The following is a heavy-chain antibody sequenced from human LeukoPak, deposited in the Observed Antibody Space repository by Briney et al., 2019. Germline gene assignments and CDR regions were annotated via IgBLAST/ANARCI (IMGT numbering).Heavy chain of an antibody. J-gene: IGHJ4*02. CDR1: GGSISSYY. CDR3: ARFTVYYFDY. CDR2: IYHSGST. D-gene: IGHD2-8*02. Sequence: SETLSLTCTVSGGSISSYYWSWIRQPPGKGLEWIGEIYHSGSTNYNPSLKSRVTISVDKSKNQFSLKLSSVTAADTAVYYCARFTVYYFDYWGQGTLVTVSS. V-gene: IGHV4-59*12.